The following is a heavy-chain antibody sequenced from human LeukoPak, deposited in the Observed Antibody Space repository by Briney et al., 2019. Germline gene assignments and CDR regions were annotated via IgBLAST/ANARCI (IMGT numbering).Heavy chain of an antibody. V-gene: IGHV1-2*02. CDR1: GYTFTGYY. CDR3: ARVNAYNFDY. CDR2: INPNSEDT. Sequence: ASVKVSCKASGYTFTGYYVHWVRQAPGKGLEWMGWINPNSEDTNYAQKFQGRVTMTSDTSVSTAYMELSSLTSDDTAVYYCARVNAYNFDYWGQGTLVAVSS. J-gene: IGHJ4*02. D-gene: IGHD5-24*01.